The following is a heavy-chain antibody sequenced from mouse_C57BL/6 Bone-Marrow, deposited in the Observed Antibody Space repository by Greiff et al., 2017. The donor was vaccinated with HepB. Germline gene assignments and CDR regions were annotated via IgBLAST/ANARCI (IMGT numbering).Heavy chain of an antibody. CDR2: INPSSGYT. J-gene: IGHJ2*01. D-gene: IGHD2-2*01. CDR1: GYTFPSYT. V-gene: IGHV1-4*01. CDR3: ARLWLRYFDY. Sequence: QVQLQQSGAELARPGASVKMSCKASGYTFPSYTMHWVKQRPGQGLEWIGYINPSSGYTKYNQKFKDKATLTADKSSSTAYMQLSSLTSEDSAVYYCARLWLRYFDYWGQGTTLTVSS.